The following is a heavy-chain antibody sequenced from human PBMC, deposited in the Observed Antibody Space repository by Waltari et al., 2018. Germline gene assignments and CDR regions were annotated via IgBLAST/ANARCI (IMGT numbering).Heavy chain of an antibody. J-gene: IGHJ2*01. D-gene: IGHD3-10*01. CDR3: ASARFRRDRRGYFDL. Sequence: QVQLVQSGGEVKKPGSSVKVSCKASGGTLSSYAISWVRQAPGQGLEGMGAINPTFVTANDAQKSQGSVTLTADESTSTAYMELSSLGSEDTAVYYCASARFRRDRRGYFDLWGRGTLVTVSS. V-gene: IGHV1-69*01. CDR2: INPTFVTA. CDR1: GGTLSSYA.